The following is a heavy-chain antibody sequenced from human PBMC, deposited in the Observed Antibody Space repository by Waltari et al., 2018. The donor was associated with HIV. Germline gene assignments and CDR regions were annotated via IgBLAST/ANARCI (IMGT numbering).Heavy chain of an antibody. V-gene: IGHV3-23*01. J-gene: IGHJ6*02. CDR1: GFTFSSYA. CDR3: AKSIRAAPGGMDV. D-gene: IGHD6-6*01. Sequence: EVQLLESGGGLVQPGGSLRLSCAASGFTFSSYAMSWVRRAPGKGWEWVSAISGSGGSTYYADSVKGRFTISRDNSKNTLYLQMNSLRAEDTAVYYCAKSIRAAPGGMDVWGQGTTVTVSS. CDR2: ISGSGGST.